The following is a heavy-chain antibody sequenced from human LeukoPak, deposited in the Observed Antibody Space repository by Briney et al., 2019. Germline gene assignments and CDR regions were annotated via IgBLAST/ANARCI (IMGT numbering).Heavy chain of an antibody. V-gene: IGHV3-21*01. Sequence: AGGSLRLSCAASGFTFSSYSMNWVRQAPGKGLGWVSSISSSSSYIYYADSVKGRFTISRDNAKNSLYLQMNSLRAEDTAVYYCAREDTIFGVTDAFDIWGQGTMVTVSS. CDR2: ISSSSSYI. CDR1: GFTFSSYS. J-gene: IGHJ3*02. D-gene: IGHD3-3*01. CDR3: AREDTIFGVTDAFDI.